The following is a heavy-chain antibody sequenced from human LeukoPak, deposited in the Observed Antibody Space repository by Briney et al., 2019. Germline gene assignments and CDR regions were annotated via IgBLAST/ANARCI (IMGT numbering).Heavy chain of an antibody. Sequence: SVKVSCKASGGTFSSYTISWVRQAPGQGLEWMGRIIPILGIANYAQKFQGRVTITADKSTSTAYMELSSLRSEDTAVYYCASLPYYDYVWGSYLDAFDIWGQGTMVTVSS. CDR1: GGTFSSYT. V-gene: IGHV1-69*02. CDR3: ASLPYYDYVWGSYLDAFDI. CDR2: IIPILGIA. J-gene: IGHJ3*02. D-gene: IGHD3-16*01.